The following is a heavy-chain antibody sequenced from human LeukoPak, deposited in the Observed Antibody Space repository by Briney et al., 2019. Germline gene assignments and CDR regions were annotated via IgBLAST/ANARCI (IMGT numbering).Heavy chain of an antibody. Sequence: PSETLSLTCTVFGGSISSSSYYWGWIRQPPGKRLEWIGSVFYTGTTYCNPSLKSRVTISVDTSKTQFSLRLSSVTATDTAVYYCARSNGTWRYFFDSWGQGTLVTVSS. CDR1: GGSISSSSYY. CDR2: VFYTGTT. D-gene: IGHD1-14*01. CDR3: ARSNGTWRYFFDS. V-gene: IGHV4-39*01. J-gene: IGHJ4*02.